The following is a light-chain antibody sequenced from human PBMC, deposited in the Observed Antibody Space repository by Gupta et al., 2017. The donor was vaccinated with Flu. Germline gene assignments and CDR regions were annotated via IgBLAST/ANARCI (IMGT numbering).Light chain of an antibody. V-gene: IGLV3-1*01. J-gene: IGLJ1*01. CDR1: KLGDEY. CDR3: QAWDRDSHV. Sequence: GHKLGDEYVYWYRQKPGQSPLLVIYKDNKRPAGNPERFSGSNSGNTATLTIPGTQDMDEADYYGQAWDRDSHVFGTGTKVSVL. CDR2: KDN.